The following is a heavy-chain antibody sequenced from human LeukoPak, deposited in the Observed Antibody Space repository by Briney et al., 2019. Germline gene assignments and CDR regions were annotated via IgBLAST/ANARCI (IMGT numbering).Heavy chain of an antibody. V-gene: IGHV3-33*01. CDR3: ARDIVVVPAAIPAYYYYYDMDV. Sequence: GGSLRLSCAASGVTFSSYGMHWVRQAPGKGLEWVAVIWYDGSNKYYADSVKGRFTISRDNSKNTLYLQMNSLRAEDTAVYYCARDIVVVPAAIPAYYYYYDMDVWGQGTTVTVSS. CDR1: GVTFSSYG. J-gene: IGHJ6*02. CDR2: IWYDGSNK. D-gene: IGHD2-2*02.